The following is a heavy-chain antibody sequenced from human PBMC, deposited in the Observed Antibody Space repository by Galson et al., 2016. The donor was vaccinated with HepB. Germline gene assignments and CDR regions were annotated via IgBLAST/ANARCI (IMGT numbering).Heavy chain of an antibody. CDR2: IIPIFGTA. V-gene: IGHV1-69*13. D-gene: IGHD5-18*01. CDR1: GDTFRSYA. CDR3: ARGWGRISKDVDTSGYYPHHFYSQYGMDV. J-gene: IGHJ6*02. Sequence: SVKVSCKASGDTFRSYAINWVRQAPGQGLEWMGGIIPIFGTANFAQHFQGRVSISADDSTTTAYMELTSLTSKDTAVYYCARGWGRISKDVDTSGYYPHHFYSQYGMDVWGPGTTVTVSS.